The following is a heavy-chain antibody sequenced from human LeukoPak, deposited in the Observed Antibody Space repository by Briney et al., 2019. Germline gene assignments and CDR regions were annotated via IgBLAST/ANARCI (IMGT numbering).Heavy chain of an antibody. V-gene: IGHV3-23*01. CDR1: GFNLHRHA. Sequence: GGSLRLPCAASGFNLHRHAMSWVRQTPGKGLEWVADIRSDSSTTAYADSVEGRFTISRDNSRNTLYLQMNSLRAEDTAVYYCARARRGSGWTEDAFDIWGQGTMVTVSS. CDR3: ARARRGSGWTEDAFDI. CDR2: IRSDSSTT. D-gene: IGHD6-19*01. J-gene: IGHJ3*02.